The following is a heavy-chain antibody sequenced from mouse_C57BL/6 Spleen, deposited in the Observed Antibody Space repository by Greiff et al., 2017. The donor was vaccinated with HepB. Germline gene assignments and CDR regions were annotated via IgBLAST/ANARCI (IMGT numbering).Heavy chain of an antibody. CDR1: GFSLTSYG. CDR3: ARNYDGPFDY. D-gene: IGHD2-3*01. V-gene: IGHV2-2*01. Sequence: QVQLKQSGPGLVQPSQSLSITCTVSGFSLTSYGVHWVRQSPGKGLEWLGVIWSGGSTDYNAAFISRLSISKDNSKSQVFFKMNSLQADDTAIYYCARNYDGPFDYWGQGTTLTVSS. J-gene: IGHJ2*01. CDR2: IWSGGST.